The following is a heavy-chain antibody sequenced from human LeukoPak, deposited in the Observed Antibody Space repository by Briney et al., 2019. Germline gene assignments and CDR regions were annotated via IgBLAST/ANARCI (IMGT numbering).Heavy chain of an antibody. J-gene: IGHJ5*02. CDR1: VFTFSSYS. CDR3: ASITLPAA. CDR2: ISSSSSYI. Sequence: GGSLRLSCAASVFTFSSYSMNWVRQAPGKGLEWVSSISSSSSYIYDADSVKGRFTISRDNAKNSLYLQMNSLRAEDTAVYYCASITLPAAWGQGTLVTVSS. V-gene: IGHV3-21*01.